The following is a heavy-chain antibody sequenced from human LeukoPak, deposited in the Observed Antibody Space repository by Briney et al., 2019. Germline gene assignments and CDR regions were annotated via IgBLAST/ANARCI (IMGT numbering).Heavy chain of an antibody. D-gene: IGHD3-3*01. CDR3: ATRLRFLESYYFDY. CDR2: IIPIFGTA. CDR1: GGTFSSYA. J-gene: IGHJ4*02. V-gene: IGHV1-69*05. Sequence: SVKVSCKASGGTFSSYAISWVRHAPGQGLEWMGRIIPIFGTANYAQKFQGRVTITTDESTSTAYMELSSLRSEDTAVYYCATRLRFLESYYFDYWGQGTLVTVSS.